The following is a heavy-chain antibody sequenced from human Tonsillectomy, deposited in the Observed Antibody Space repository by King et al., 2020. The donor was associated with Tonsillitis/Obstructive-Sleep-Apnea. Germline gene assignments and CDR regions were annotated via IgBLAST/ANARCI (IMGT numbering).Heavy chain of an antibody. CDR3: ARDVWMVATIGAFDI. J-gene: IGHJ3*02. CDR1: GFTFSSYG. CDR2: IWYDGGNK. Sequence: VQLVESGGDVVQPGRSLILSCAASGFTFSSYGMHWVRQAPGKGLEWVALIWYDGGNKNYADSLKGRFTISRDNSKNTLYLQMNSLRAEDTAVYYCARDVWMVATIGAFDIWGQGTMVTVSS. D-gene: IGHD5-12*01. V-gene: IGHV3-33*01.